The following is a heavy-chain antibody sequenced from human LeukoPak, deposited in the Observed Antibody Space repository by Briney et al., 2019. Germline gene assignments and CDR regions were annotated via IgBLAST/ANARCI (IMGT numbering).Heavy chain of an antibody. D-gene: IGHD3-10*01. Sequence: GGSLRLSCAASGFTFSSSAMSWVRQAPGKGLEWVGRIKSKTDGGTTDYAAPVKGRFTISRDDSKNTLYLQMNSLKTEDTAVYYCTPIPNSPYYCGWTCFDYWGQGNLVTVSS. CDR2: IKSKTDGGTT. CDR3: TPIPNSPYYCGWTCFDY. J-gene: IGHJ4*02. V-gene: IGHV3-15*01. CDR1: GFTFSSSA.